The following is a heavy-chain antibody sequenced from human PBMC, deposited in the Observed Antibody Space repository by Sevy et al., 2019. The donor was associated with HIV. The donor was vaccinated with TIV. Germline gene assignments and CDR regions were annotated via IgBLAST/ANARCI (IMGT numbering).Heavy chain of an antibody. V-gene: IGHV3-21*01. Sequence: GGSLRLSCAASGFTFSSYSMNWVRQAPGKGLEWVSSVSSLSNYIYYEDSVKGRFTISRDNAKNSLYLEMNNLRVEDTAVYYCARDRKGEYSAYDGAGYFGMDVWGQGITVTVSS. CDR1: GFTFSSYS. J-gene: IGHJ6*02. D-gene: IGHD5-12*01. CDR2: VSSLSNYI. CDR3: ARDRKGEYSAYDGAGYFGMDV.